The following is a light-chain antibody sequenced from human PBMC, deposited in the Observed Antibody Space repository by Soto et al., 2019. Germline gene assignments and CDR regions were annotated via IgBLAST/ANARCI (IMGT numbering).Light chain of an antibody. J-gene: IGLJ1*01. V-gene: IGLV1-40*01. CDR3: QSYDSTLKGCV. CDR1: SFNSGADYE. CDR2: GNT. Sequence: QSLLRLPLSLSGAPGQSGTISSTDGSFNSGADYEVHWYQQLPGTAPKLLIYGNTNRPSGVPDRFSGSKSGSSASLAITGLQAEDEAEYYCQSYDSTLKGCVFGTGTKVTVL.